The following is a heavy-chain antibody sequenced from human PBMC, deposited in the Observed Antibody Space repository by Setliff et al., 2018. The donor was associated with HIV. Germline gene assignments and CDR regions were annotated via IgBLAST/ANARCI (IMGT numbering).Heavy chain of an antibody. CDR3: ASVLRYYGSGSYPFGY. Sequence: PGGSLRLSCAASGFNFSTYWMSWVRQAPGKGLEWVANIKQDGSEKYYVDSVKGRFTISRDNAKNSLYLQMNSLRAEDTAVYYCASVLRYYGSGSYPFGYWGQGTLVTVSS. V-gene: IGHV3-7*01. D-gene: IGHD3-10*01. J-gene: IGHJ4*02. CDR2: IKQDGSEK. CDR1: GFNFSTYW.